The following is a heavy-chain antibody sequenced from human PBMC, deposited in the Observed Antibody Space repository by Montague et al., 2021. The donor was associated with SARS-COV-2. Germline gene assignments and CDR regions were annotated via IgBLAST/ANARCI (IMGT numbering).Heavy chain of an antibody. CDR3: VRDHPYGGPRGAYDI. Sequence: SETLSLTCTVSGGSITGYYWSRLRRSPGNGLEWIVYIYDGGAVNXNPSLGSRVTISTDTSKNQLSLKVNSVTAADTAVYYCVRDHPYGGPRGAYDIWGQGTVVTVSS. V-gene: IGHV4-59*01. CDR1: GGSITGYY. D-gene: IGHD4-23*01. J-gene: IGHJ3*02. CDR2: IYDGGAV.